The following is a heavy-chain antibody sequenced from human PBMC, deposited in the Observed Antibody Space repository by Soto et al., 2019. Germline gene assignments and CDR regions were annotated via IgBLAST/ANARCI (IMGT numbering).Heavy chain of an antibody. CDR1: GGSFSGYY. CDR2: INHSGST. D-gene: IGHD2-2*01. CDR3: ARGGYCSSTSCHGDY. J-gene: IGHJ4*02. Sequence: PSETLSLTCAVYGGSFSGYYWSWIRQPPGKGLGWIGEINHSGSTNYNPSLKSRVTISVDTSKNQFSLKLSSVTAADTAVYYCARGGYCSSTSCHGDYWGQGTPVTV. V-gene: IGHV4-34*01.